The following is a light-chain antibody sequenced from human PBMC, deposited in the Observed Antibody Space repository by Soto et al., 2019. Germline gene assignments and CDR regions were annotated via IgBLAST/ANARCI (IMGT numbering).Light chain of an antibody. V-gene: IGKV1-9*01. CDR2: DAS. CDR3: QQLNSYPLT. CDR1: QGISSY. Sequence: DIHLTQSPSFLSASVGDRVTITCRASQGISSYLAWYQQKPGKAPKLLIYDASTLQSGVPSRFSASGSGTEFTLTISSLQPEDFATYYCQQLNSYPLTFGGGTKVDI. J-gene: IGKJ4*01.